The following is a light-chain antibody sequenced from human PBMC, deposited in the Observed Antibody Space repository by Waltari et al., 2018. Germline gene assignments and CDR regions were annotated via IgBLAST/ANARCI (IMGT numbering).Light chain of an antibody. J-gene: IGLJ1*01. CDR1: SPNIGAGYD. V-gene: IGLV1-40*01. CDR2: GNT. CDR3: QSYDSSLSGFV. Sequence: QSVLTQPPSVSGAPGQRVPISCPGSSPNIGAGYDVHWYQQFPGTAPKLLIYGNTNRPSGVPDRISGSKSGTSASLAITGLQADDEADYYCQSYDSSLSGFVFGTGTTVTVL.